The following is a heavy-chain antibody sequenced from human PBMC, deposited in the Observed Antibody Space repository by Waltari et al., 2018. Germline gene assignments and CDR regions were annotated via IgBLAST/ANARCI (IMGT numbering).Heavy chain of an antibody. CDR2: INHSGST. CDR1: GGSFSGYY. V-gene: IGHV4-34*01. CDR3: ARGRQAWGHVVVRASNWFDP. J-gene: IGHJ5*02. D-gene: IGHD2-15*01. Sequence: QVQLQQWGAGLLKPSETLSLTCAVYGGSFSGYYWSWIRQPPGKGLEWIGEINHSGSTNYNPPLKSRVTISVDTSKNQFSLKLSSVTAADTAVYYCARGRQAWGHVVVRASNWFDPWGQGTLVTVSS.